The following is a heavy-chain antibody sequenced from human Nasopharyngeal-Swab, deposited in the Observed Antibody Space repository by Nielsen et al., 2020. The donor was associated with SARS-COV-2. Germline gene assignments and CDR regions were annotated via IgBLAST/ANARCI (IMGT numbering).Heavy chain of an antibody. D-gene: IGHD4-17*01. CDR2: IAAAGDT. CDR3: ARGDYGDYYYFDY. Sequence: GESLKISCAASGFTFSSYDMHWVCQATGKGLEWVSAIAAAGDTYYPGSVKGRFTISRENAKNSLYLQMNSLRAGDTAVYYCARGDYGDYYYFDYWGQGTLVTVSS. J-gene: IGHJ4*02. V-gene: IGHV3-13*01. CDR1: GFTFSSYD.